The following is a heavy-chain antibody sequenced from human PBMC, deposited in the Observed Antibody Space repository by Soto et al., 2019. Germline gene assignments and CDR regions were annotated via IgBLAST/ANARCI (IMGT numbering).Heavy chain of an antibody. CDR1: GFTFSSYG. CDR3: AKDQYYDILTGPVKYNWFDP. V-gene: IGHV3-30*18. J-gene: IGHJ5*02. CDR2: ISYDGSNK. D-gene: IGHD3-9*01. Sequence: LRLSCAASGFTFSSYGMHWVRQAPGKGLEWVAVISYDGSNKYYADSVKGRFTISRDNSKNTLYLQMNSLRAEDTAVYYCAKDQYYDILTGPVKYNWFDPWGQGTLVTVSS.